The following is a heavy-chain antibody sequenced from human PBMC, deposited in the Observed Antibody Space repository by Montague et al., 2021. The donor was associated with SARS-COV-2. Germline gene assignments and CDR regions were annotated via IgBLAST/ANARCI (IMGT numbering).Heavy chain of an antibody. Sequence: SLRLSCAASGFTVSSNYMSWVRQAPGKGLERVSLIYSSGRTSYADSVKGRFTMSRDNSKNTLYLQMNSLRAEDTAVYYCARDFGESRDHWGQGTLVTVSS. D-gene: IGHD3-10*01. CDR1: GFTVSSNY. CDR2: IYSSGRT. V-gene: IGHV3-53*01. CDR3: ARDFGESRDH. J-gene: IGHJ4*02.